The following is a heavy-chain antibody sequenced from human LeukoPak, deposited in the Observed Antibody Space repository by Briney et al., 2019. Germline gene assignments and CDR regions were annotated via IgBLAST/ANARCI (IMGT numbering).Heavy chain of an antibody. CDR1: GYSVRSGYY. J-gene: IGHJ4*02. V-gene: IGHV4-38-2*02. CDR3: ARVYSMIRQYFDY. CDR2: MYHSGST. D-gene: IGHD2-21*01. Sequence: PSETLSLTCTVSGYSVRSGYYWGWIRQPPGQALDWIGTMYHSGSTHYNPSLKSRVTMSVDTSKDQFSLKLSSVTAADTAVYYCARVYSMIRQYFDYWGQGTLVTVSS.